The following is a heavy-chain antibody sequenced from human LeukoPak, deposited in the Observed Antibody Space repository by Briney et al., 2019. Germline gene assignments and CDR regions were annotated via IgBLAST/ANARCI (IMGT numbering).Heavy chain of an antibody. CDR1: GGSISSSRYY. J-gene: IGHJ3*02. CDR2: IYYSGST. Sequence: SETLSLTCTVSGGSISSSRYYWGWIRQPPGKGLEWIGSIYYSGSTYYNPSLKSRVTISVDTSKNQFSLKLSSVTAADTAVYYCASTGYSYAVNEIHAFDIWGQGTMVTVSS. CDR3: ASTGYSYAVNEIHAFDI. V-gene: IGHV4-39*01. D-gene: IGHD5-18*01.